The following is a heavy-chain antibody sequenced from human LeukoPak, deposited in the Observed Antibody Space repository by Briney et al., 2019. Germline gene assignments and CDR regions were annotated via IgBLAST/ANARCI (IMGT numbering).Heavy chain of an antibody. V-gene: IGHV1-69*05. CDR2: IMPLFGTA. Sequence: ASVKVSCKTSGGTFNNSAISWVRQAPGQGLEWLGGIMPLFGTAGYAQKFQGRVTITKDESTRTVYLELTSLTSDDTAVYYCARDVHGDYGSGWFNPWGQGTLVTVSS. CDR3: ARDVHGDYGSGWFNP. J-gene: IGHJ5*02. D-gene: IGHD4-17*01. CDR1: GGTFNNSA.